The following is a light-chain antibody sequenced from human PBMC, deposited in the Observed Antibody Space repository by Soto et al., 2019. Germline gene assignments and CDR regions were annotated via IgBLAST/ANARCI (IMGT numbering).Light chain of an antibody. V-gene: IGKV1-12*01. CDR2: ATS. J-gene: IGKJ3*01. CDR3: QQTHSLPHS. Sequence: IQMTQSPSSVSASVGDRVTMTCRASQGVGGWLAWYQQKPGKVPKLLIYATSSLHSGVPSRFSGSGSGTDFTLSISSLQPEDFATYDCQQTHSLPHSFGPGTKVDIK. CDR1: QGVGGW.